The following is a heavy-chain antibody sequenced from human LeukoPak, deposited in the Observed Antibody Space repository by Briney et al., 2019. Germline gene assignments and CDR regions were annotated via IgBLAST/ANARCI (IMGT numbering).Heavy chain of an antibody. CDR3: ARGPSRIHLWSHYFDY. D-gene: IGHD5-18*01. CDR1: GGSISSSSYY. CDR2: IYYSGST. J-gene: IGHJ4*02. V-gene: IGHV4-39*01. Sequence: IPSETLSLTCTVSGGSISSSSYYWGWIRQPPGKGLEWIGSIYYSGSTYYNPSLKSRVTISVDTSKNQFSLKLTSVTAADTALYYCARGPSRIHLWSHYFDYWGQGTLVTVSS.